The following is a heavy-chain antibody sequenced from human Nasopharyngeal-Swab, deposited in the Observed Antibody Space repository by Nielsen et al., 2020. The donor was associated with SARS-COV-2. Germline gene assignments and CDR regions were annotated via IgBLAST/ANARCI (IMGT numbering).Heavy chain of an antibody. CDR3: AVDGY. Sequence: LSLTCAASGFIFSNYWMSWVRQAPGKGLEWVANIKQDGSEKYYVDSVKGRFTISRDNAKNSLYLQMNSLRAEDTAVYYCAVDGYWGQGTLVTVSS. J-gene: IGHJ4*02. CDR1: GFIFSNYW. CDR2: IKQDGSEK. D-gene: IGHD5-24*01. V-gene: IGHV3-7*01.